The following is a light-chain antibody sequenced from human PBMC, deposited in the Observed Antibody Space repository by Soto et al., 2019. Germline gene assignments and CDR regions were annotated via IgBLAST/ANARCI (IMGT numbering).Light chain of an antibody. CDR2: DAS. J-gene: IGKJ1*01. CDR1: QSIASW. V-gene: IGKV1-5*02. CDR3: QQYNTYE. Sequence: DIQMTQSPSTLSASVGDRVTIICRASQSIASWLAWYQQKPGKAPGLLIYDASTLKSGVPARFSGSGSVTDFTLTISDLQPDDFATYYCQQYNTYEFGQGTKVDI.